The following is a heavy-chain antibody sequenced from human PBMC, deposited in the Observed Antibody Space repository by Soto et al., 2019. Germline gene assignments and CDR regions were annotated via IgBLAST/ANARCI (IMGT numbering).Heavy chain of an antibody. D-gene: IGHD6-13*01. CDR3: ARDQAAAAHHLKGGMDV. CDR1: GYTFTGYY. Sequence: QVQLVQSGAEVKKPGASVKVSCKASGYTFTGYYMHWVRQAPGQGLEWMGWINPNSGGTNYAQKFQGWVTMTRDTSISTAYMELSRLRSDDTAVYYCARDQAAAAHHLKGGMDVWGQGTTVTVSS. J-gene: IGHJ6*02. CDR2: INPNSGGT. V-gene: IGHV1-2*04.